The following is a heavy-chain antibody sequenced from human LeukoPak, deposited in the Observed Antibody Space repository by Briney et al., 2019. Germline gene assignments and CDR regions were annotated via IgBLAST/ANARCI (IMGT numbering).Heavy chain of an antibody. CDR1: GFTFNIYA. D-gene: IGHD5-12*01. V-gene: IGHV3-23*01. J-gene: IGHJ4*02. CDR3: AKSRGYSNTSPFDY. CDR2: ISGSGGNT. Sequence: GGSLRLSCAASGFTFNIYAMSWVRQAPGKGLEWVSGISGSGGNTYYADSVKGRFTISRDNSRNTLYLQMNSLTAEDTALYYCAKSRGYSNTSPFDYWGQGTLVAVSS.